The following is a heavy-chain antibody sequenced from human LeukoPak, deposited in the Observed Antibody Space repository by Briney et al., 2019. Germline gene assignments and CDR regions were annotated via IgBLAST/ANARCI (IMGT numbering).Heavy chain of an antibody. V-gene: IGHV3-53*01. J-gene: IGHJ4*02. D-gene: IGHD6-13*01. CDR1: GFTVSSNY. CDR2: IYSGGST. Sequence: GGSLRLSCAASGFTVSSNYMSWVRQAPGKGLEWVSVIYSGGSTYYADSVKGRFTISRDNSKNTLYLQMNSLRAEDTAVYYCVSSSSWYGFDYWGQGTLVTVSS. CDR3: VSSSSWYGFDY.